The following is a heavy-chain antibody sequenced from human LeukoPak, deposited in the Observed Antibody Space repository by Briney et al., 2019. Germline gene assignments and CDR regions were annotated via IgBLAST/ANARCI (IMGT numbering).Heavy chain of an antibody. V-gene: IGHV3-66*02. CDR2: IYSGGST. Sequence: GGSLRLSCAASGFTVSSNYMSWVRQAPGKGLEWVSVIYSGGSTYYADSVKGRFTISRDNSKNTLYLQMNSLRAEDTAVYHCARDRAPGVYDFWSGNYMDVWGKGTTVTVSS. CDR3: ARDRAPGVYDFWSGNYMDV. J-gene: IGHJ6*03. D-gene: IGHD3-3*01. CDR1: GFTVSSNY.